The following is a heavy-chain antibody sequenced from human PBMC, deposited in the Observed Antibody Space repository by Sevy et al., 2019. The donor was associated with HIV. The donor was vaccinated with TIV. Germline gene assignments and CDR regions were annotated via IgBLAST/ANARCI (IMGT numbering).Heavy chain of an antibody. CDR2: ISYDGRNK. CDR1: GIIFTTSG. V-gene: IGHV3-30*18. CDR3: AKDFTGYNGMDV. J-gene: IGHJ6*02. Sequence: GGSLRLSCAVSGIIFTTSGMHWVRQAPGKGLEWVAVISYDGRNKFYGDSMKGRFTISRDNPKNILYLQMNSLRDEDTAVYYCAKDFTGYNGMDVWGQGTMVTVSS. D-gene: IGHD3-9*01.